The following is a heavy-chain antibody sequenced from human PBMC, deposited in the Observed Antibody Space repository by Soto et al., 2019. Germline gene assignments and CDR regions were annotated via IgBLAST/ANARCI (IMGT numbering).Heavy chain of an antibody. J-gene: IGHJ4*02. D-gene: IGHD3-3*01. V-gene: IGHV4-39*01. CDR2: IYNSGST. Sequence: SETLSLTCTVSGGSITSSSYYWGWIRQPPGKGLKWIGSIYNSGSTYYNPSLQSRVTFSVDTSNNQFSLRLSSVTAADTAVYFCARAGNYDVLSGRMYYFDSWGQGTPVTVSS. CDR1: GGSITSSSYY. CDR3: ARAGNYDVLSGRMYYFDS.